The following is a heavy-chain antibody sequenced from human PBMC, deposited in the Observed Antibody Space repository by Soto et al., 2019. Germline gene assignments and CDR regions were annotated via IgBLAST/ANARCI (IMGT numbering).Heavy chain of an antibody. J-gene: IGHJ6*02. Sequence: PGESLKISCKGSGYSFTSYWIGWVLQIPWKGLEWMGIIYPGDSDTRYSPSFQGQVTISADKSISTAYLQWSSLKASDTAMYYCARQGSSTSHYYYGMDVWGQGTTVTVSS. CDR1: GYSFTSYW. D-gene: IGHD6-13*01. CDR3: ARQGSSTSHYYYGMDV. V-gene: IGHV5-51*01. CDR2: IYPGDSDT.